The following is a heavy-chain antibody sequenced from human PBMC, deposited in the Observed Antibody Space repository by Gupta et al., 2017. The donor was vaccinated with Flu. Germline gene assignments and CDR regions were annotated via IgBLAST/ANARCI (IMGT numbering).Heavy chain of an antibody. CDR1: GYTFTSYD. J-gene: IGHJ6*03. V-gene: IGHV1-8*01. D-gene: IGHD3-3*01. CDR3: ARSISGFGSGVLTFYMDV. Sequence: QVLLVQSGAEVKKPGASVKVSCKASGYTFTSYDINWVRQTTGQGLEWMGWMNPNSGNTGYVKKFKGRSTMTRNTSISTAYMDLSNLTSEDTAVDDCARSISGFGSGVLTFYMDVGGKGTTVTVSS. CDR2: MNPNSGNT.